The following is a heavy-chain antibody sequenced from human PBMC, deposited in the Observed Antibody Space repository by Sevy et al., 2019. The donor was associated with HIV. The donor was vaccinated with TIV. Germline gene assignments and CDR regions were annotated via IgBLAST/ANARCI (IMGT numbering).Heavy chain of an antibody. CDR1: GGSFSGYY. J-gene: IGHJ4*02. CDR2: INHSGST. V-gene: IGHV4-34*01. D-gene: IGHD2-2*01. Sequence: AENLSLTCAVYGGSFSGYYWSWIRQPPGKGLKRMGEINHSGSTNYNPSLKSGVTISVVTSKNQFSLKLSYVTAADSAVYCCARSKDCSSTSCYKPFDYWGQGTLVTVSS. CDR3: ARSKDCSSTSCYKPFDY.